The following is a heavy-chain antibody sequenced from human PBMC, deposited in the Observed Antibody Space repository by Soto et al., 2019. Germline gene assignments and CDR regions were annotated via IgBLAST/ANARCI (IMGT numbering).Heavy chain of an antibody. CDR1: GFTFRWFG. D-gene: IGHD3-10*01. CDR3: AKGEVRGIIPSYFDY. J-gene: IGHJ4*02. V-gene: IGHV3-30*18. CDR2: ISNDGSNE. Sequence: LRLSCAGSGFTFRWFGMNWVRQAPGKGLEGVARISNDGSNEYYVDSVKGRFTISRDNSKNTLYLQMDSLRAEDTAVYYCAKGEVRGIIPSYFDYWGLGTLVTVSS.